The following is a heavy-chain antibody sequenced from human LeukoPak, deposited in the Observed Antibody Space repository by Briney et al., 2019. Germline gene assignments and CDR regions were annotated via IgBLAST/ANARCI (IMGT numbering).Heavy chain of an antibody. J-gene: IGHJ4*02. V-gene: IGHV4-34*01. CDR3: ASDSSGSLTRDY. Sequence: PSETLSLTCAVYGGSFSGYYWSWIRQPPGKGLEWIGEINHSGSTNYNPSLKSRVNISVETSKNQFSLKLSSVTAADTAVYYCASDSSGSLTRDYWGEGTLVTVSS. D-gene: IGHD3-22*01. CDR1: GGSFSGYY. CDR2: INHSGST.